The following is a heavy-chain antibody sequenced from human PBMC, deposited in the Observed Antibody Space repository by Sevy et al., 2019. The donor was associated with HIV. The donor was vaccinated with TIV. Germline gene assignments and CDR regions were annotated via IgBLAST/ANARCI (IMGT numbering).Heavy chain of an antibody. CDR1: GFTFSSYA. CDR2: ISGSGGST. Sequence: GESLKISCAASGFTFSSYAMSWVRQAPGKGLEWVSAISGSGGSTYYVDSVKGRFTISRDNSKNTLYLQMNSLRAEDTAVYYCAKLDSGSGWFDYWGQGTLVTVSS. J-gene: IGHJ4*02. CDR3: AKLDSGSGWFDY. V-gene: IGHV3-23*01. D-gene: IGHD6-19*01.